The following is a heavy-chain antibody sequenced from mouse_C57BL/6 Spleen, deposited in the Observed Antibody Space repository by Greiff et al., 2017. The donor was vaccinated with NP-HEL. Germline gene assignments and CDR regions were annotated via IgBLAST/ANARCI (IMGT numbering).Heavy chain of an antibody. CDR1: GYTFTDYY. V-gene: IGHV1-26*01. Sequence: EVQLQQSGPELVKPGASVKISCKASGYTFTDYYMNWVKQSHGKSLEWIGDINPNNGGTSYNQKFKGKATLTVDKSSSTAYMELRSLTSEDSAVYYCAKKEYSSGYSVDYWGQGTSVTVSS. CDR2: INPNNGGT. CDR3: AKKEYSSGYSVDY. J-gene: IGHJ4*01. D-gene: IGHD3-2*02.